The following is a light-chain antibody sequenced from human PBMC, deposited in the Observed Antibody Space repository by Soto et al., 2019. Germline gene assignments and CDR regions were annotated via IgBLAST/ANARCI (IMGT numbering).Light chain of an antibody. CDR3: QQYGSSPPIT. Sequence: EIVLTQSPGTLSLSPGERATLSCRASQSVSSSYLDWYQQKPGQAPRLLIYGASSRATGIPDRFSGSGSGTDFTLTISRLEPEDLAVDYCQQYGSSPPITFGQGTRLEIK. CDR2: GAS. CDR1: QSVSSSY. V-gene: IGKV3-20*01. J-gene: IGKJ5*01.